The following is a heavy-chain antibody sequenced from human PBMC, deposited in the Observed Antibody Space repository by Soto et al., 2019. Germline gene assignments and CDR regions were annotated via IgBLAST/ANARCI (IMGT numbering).Heavy chain of an antibody. J-gene: IGHJ5*02. D-gene: IGHD3-3*01. Sequence: SETLSLTCTVSGGSISSGGYYWSWIRQHPGKGLEWIGYIYYSGSTYYNPSLKSRVTISVDTSKNQFSLKLSSVTAADTAVYYCASTSYDFWSGYFDGPNWFDPWGQGTLVTVSS. CDR3: ASTSYDFWSGYFDGPNWFDP. V-gene: IGHV4-31*03. CDR2: IYYSGST. CDR1: GGSISSGGYY.